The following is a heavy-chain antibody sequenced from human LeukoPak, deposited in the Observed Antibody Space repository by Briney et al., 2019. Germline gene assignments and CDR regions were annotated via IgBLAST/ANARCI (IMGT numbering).Heavy chain of an antibody. V-gene: IGHV3-30-3*01. CDR1: GFTFSSYA. J-gene: IGHJ3*02. Sequence: PGGSLRLSCAASGFTFSSYAMHWVRQAPGKGLEWAAVISYDGSNKYYADSVKGRFTISRDNSKNTLYLQMNSLRAEDTAVYYCARDWEGDAFDIWGQGTMVTVSS. CDR3: ARDWEGDAFDI. CDR2: ISYDGSNK. D-gene: IGHD1-26*01.